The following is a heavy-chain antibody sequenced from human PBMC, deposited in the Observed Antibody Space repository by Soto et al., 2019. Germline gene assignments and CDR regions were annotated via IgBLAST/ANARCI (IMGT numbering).Heavy chain of an antibody. D-gene: IGHD1-20*01. CDR1: GFTFTSSA. CDR2: LVVGSGNT. J-gene: IGHJ3*02. V-gene: IGHV1-58*01. CDR3: AAWFNWNDYAFDI. Sequence: SVKVSCKASGFTFTSSAVQWVRQARGQRLEWIGWLVVGSGNTNYAQKFQEGVTITRDMSTSTDYMELSSLRSEDTAVYYCAAWFNWNDYAFDIWGQGTMVTVSS.